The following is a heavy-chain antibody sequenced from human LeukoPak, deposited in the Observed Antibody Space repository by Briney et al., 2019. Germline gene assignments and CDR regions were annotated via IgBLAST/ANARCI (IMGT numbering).Heavy chain of an antibody. CDR3: ARDADEYCSSTTCRGGSFDI. CDR1: GFTFSSYS. J-gene: IGHJ3*02. V-gene: IGHV3-33*01. CDR2: IWYDGSNK. D-gene: IGHD2-2*01. Sequence: GGSLRLSCAASGFTFSSYSMHWVRQAPGKGLEWVAVIWYDGSNKYYADSVKGRFTISRDNSKNTLYLQMNSLRAEDTAVYYCARDADEYCSSTTCRGGSFDIWGQGTMVTVSS.